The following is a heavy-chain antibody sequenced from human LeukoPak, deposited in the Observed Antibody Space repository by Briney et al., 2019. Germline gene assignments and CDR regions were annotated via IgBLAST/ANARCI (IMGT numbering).Heavy chain of an antibody. CDR1: GFTFSSYA. Sequence: GGSLRLSCAASGFTFSSYAMSWVRQAPGRGLEWVSAISGSGGSTYYADSVKGRFTISRDNSKNTLYLQMNSLRAEDTAVYYCAKDPGYSYGYLPGYWGQGTLVTVSS. D-gene: IGHD5-18*01. V-gene: IGHV3-23*01. CDR2: ISGSGGST. CDR3: AKDPGYSYGYLPGY. J-gene: IGHJ4*02.